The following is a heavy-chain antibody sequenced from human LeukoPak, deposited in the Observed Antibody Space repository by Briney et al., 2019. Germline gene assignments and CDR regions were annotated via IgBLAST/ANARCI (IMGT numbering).Heavy chain of an antibody. CDR2: ISSDGSNT. CDR1: GFTFSSYW. J-gene: IGHJ4*02. V-gene: IGHV3-74*01. CDR3: AKRGDGGAWYDY. D-gene: IGHD6-19*01. Sequence: PGGSLRLSCAVSGFTFSSYWMDWVRQAPGKGLVWVSRISSDGSNTAYADSVKGRFTISRDNARNTLFLQMSSLRAEDTAVYYCAKRGDGGAWYDYWGQGTLAIVSS.